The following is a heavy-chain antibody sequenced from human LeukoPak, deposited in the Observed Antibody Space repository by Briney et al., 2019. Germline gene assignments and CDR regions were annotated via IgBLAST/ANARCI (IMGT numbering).Heavy chain of an antibody. Sequence: PSETLSLTCAVYGGSFSGYYWSWIRQPPGKGLEWIGEINHSGSTNYNPSLKSRVTISVDTSKNQFSLKLSSVTAADTAVYYCARLAVYDFWSGSPAAFDIWGQGTMVTVSS. CDR3: ARLAVYDFWSGSPAAFDI. V-gene: IGHV4-34*01. CDR2: INHSGST. CDR1: GGSFSGYY. J-gene: IGHJ3*02. D-gene: IGHD3-3*01.